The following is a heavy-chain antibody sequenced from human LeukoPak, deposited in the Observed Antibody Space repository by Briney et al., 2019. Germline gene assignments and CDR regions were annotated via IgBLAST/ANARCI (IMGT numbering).Heavy chain of an antibody. CDR1: GYSFTAFY. J-gene: IGHJ4*02. V-gene: IGHV1-2*02. Sequence: ASVKVSCKPSGYSFTAFYIHWVRQAPGQELEWMEWIHPRRGDTNYAQKFQGRVTMTRDTSISTAYLDLSSLRSDDTAVYYCARDGDYGTGSYYRGCIDSWGQGTPVTVSP. CDR3: ARDGDYGTGSYYRGCIDS. CDR2: IHPRRGDT. D-gene: IGHD3-10*01.